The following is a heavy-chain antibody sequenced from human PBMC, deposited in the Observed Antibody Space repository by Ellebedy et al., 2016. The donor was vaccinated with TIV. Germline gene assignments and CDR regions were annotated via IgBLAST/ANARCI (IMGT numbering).Heavy chain of an antibody. V-gene: IGHV1-8*03. CDR3: ARDSYGLGSYAN. CDR1: GYTFTSYD. CDR2: MNPNSGNT. D-gene: IGHD3-10*01. J-gene: IGHJ4*02. Sequence: AASVKVSCKASGYTFTSYDINWVRQATGQGLEWMGWMNPNSGNTGYAQKFQGRVTITADESTSTAYMELSSLRSEDTAVYYCARDSYGLGSYANWGQGTLVTVSS.